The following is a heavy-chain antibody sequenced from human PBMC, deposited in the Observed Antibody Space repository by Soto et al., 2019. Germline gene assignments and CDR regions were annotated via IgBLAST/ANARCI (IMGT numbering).Heavy chain of an antibody. J-gene: IGHJ4*02. CDR2: MSYSGST. V-gene: IGHV4-30-4*01. Sequence: SETLSLTCTVSDGSISSDDYYWSWIRQPPGKGLEWIGFMSYSGSTSYNASLKSRVTLSVDRSQNRFSLKLSSVTAADTAVYYCARSEATALDYWGQGTLVTVSS. CDR3: ARSEATALDY. CDR1: DGSISSDDYY.